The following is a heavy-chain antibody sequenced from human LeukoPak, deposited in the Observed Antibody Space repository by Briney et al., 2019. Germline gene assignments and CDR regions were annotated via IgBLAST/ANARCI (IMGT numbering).Heavy chain of an antibody. CDR1: DGSFSGYS. D-gene: IGHD4/OR15-4a*01. CDR2: INHSGST. V-gene: IGHV4-34*01. Sequence: SETLSLTCAVYDGSFSGYSWTWIRQPPGKGLEWIGEINHSGSTNYNPSLKSRVTISVDTSKNQFSLKLSSVTAADTAVYYCARDAANNYFDYWGQGTLVTVSS. CDR3: ARDAANNYFDY. J-gene: IGHJ4*02.